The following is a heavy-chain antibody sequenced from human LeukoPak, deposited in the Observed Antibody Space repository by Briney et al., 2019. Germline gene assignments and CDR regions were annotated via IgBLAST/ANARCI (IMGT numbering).Heavy chain of an antibody. J-gene: IGHJ4*02. V-gene: IGHV3-21*01. CDR1: GFTFSSYS. CDR3: ARDSYDILTGYYNYY. D-gene: IGHD3-9*01. Sequence: GGSLRLSCAASGFTFSSYSMNWVRQAPGKGLEWVSSISSSSSYIYYADSVKGRFTISRDNAKNSLYLQMNSLRAEDTAVYYCARDSYDILTGYYNYYWGQGTLVTVSS. CDR2: ISSSSSYI.